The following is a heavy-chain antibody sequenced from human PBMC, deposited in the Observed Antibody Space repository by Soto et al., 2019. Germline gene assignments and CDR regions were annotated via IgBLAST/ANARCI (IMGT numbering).Heavy chain of an antibody. CDR1: GGYFNDFF. J-gene: IGHJ4*02. Sequence: SETLSLTCAVYGGYFNDFFWSWIRQPPGQGLEWIGESTHSRRTNYNPSLKSRVAISVDTSKNQFSLDLSSVTAADTAVYYCARGTSTGTMSYWGQGTLVTVSS. CDR2: STHSRRT. D-gene: IGHD1-1*01. CDR3: ARGTSTGTMSY. V-gene: IGHV4-34*01.